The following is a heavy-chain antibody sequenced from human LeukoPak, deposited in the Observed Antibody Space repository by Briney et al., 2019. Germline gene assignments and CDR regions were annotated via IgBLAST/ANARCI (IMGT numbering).Heavy chain of an antibody. CDR1: GYTFTGYY. J-gene: IGHJ4*02. CDR2: INPNSGGT. D-gene: IGHD6-19*01. V-gene: IGHV1-2*02. Sequence: ASVKVSCKASGYTFTGYYMHWVRQAPGQGLEWMGWINPNSGGTNYAQKFQGRVTMTRDTSISTAYMELSRLRSDDTAVYYCARSRIAVAGSLDYWGQGTLVTVSS. CDR3: ARSRIAVAGSLDY.